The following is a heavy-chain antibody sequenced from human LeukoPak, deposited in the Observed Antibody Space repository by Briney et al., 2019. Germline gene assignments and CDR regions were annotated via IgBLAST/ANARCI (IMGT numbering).Heavy chain of an antibody. Sequence: ASVKVSCKASGYTFTSYDINWVRQATGQGLEWMGWMNPNSGNTGYAQKFQGRVTMTRNTSISTAYMELSSLRSEDTAVYNCARWAWYCSSTSCYEDYYGMDVWGQGTTVTVSS. J-gene: IGHJ6*02. CDR1: GYTFTSYD. V-gene: IGHV1-8*01. CDR3: ARWAWYCSSTSCYEDYYGMDV. CDR2: MNPNSGNT. D-gene: IGHD2-2*01.